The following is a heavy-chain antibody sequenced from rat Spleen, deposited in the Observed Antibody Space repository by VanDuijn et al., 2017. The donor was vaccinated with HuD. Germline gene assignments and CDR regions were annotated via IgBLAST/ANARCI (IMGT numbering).Heavy chain of an antibody. Sequence: EVQLVESGGGLVQPGRSLKLSCAASGFTFSTFYMAWVRQAPTKGLEWVAYITTGGITTYYRDSVKGRFTISRDNAKSTLNLQMDSLRSEDTATYYCSRTMGITYDYFDYWGQGVMVTVSS. CDR2: ITTGGITT. J-gene: IGHJ2*01. CDR1: GFTFSTFY. D-gene: IGHD1-9*01. CDR3: SRTMGITYDYFDY. V-gene: IGHV5-27*01.